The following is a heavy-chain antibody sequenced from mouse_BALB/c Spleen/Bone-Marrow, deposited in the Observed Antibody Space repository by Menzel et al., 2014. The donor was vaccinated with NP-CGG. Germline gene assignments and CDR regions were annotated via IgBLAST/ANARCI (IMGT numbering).Heavy chain of an antibody. D-gene: IGHD2-10*02. CDR1: GFSLSDYG. Sequence: VQLQQSGPGLVAPSQSLSITCTVSGFSLSDYGVSWIRQSPGKGLEWLGVIWGGGKEYYNSVLKSRLSINKDNSESQVFLKMYSLQTDDTAIYYCAKHRSVYPYAMDYWGQGASVTVSS. CDR3: AKHRSVYPYAMDY. CDR2: IWGGGKE. V-gene: IGHV2-6-5*01. J-gene: IGHJ4*01.